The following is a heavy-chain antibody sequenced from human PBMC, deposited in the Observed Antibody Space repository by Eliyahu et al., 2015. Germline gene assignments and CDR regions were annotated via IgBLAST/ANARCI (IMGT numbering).Heavy chain of an antibody. CDR2: ISGSGGST. D-gene: IGHD6-25*01. CDR3: AKDQRAPYYFDY. Sequence: EVQLVESGGGLVQPGGSLRLSCAASGFTFSSXAMXWVRQAPGKGLEWVXAISGSGGSTYYADSVKGRFTISRDNSKNTLYLQMNSLRAEDTAVYYCAKDQRAPYYFDYWGQGTLVTVSS. CDR1: GFTFSSXA. V-gene: IGHV3-23*04. J-gene: IGHJ4*02.